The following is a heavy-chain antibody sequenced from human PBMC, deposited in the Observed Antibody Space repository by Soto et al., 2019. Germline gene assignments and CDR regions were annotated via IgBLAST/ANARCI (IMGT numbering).Heavy chain of an antibody. D-gene: IGHD3-22*01. CDR3: ARPVLNYYDSSGYGAFDI. CDR2: IYYSGST. CDR1: GGSISSSSYY. Sequence: LSRTCTVSGGSISSSSYYWGWIRQPPGKGLEWIGSIYYSGSTYYNPSLKSRVTISVDTSKNQFSLKLSSVTAADTAVYYCARPVLNYYDSSGYGAFDIWGQGTLVTVSS. V-gene: IGHV4-39*01. J-gene: IGHJ3*02.